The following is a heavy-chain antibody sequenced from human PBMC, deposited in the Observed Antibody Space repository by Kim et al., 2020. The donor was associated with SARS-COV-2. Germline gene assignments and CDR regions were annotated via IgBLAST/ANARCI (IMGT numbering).Heavy chain of an antibody. J-gene: IGHJ6*02. CDR1: GFTFSSYG. CDR2: ISYDGSNK. CDR3: AKVDYSSPDDGMDV. Sequence: GGSLRLSCAASGFTFSSYGMHWVRQAPGKGLEWVAVISYDGSNKYYADSVKGRFTISRDNSKNTLYLQMNSLRAEDTAVYYCAKVDYSSPDDGMDVWGQGTTVTVSS. V-gene: IGHV3-30*18. D-gene: IGHD6-13*01.